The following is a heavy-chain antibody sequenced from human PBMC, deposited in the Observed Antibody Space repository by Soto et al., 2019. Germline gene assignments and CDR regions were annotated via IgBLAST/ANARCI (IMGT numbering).Heavy chain of an antibody. J-gene: IGHJ5*01. CDR2: IYNSGRT. Sequence: SETLSLICFVSGDSIGSDYYYWTWIRQAPGKCLEWIRYIYNSGRTSYNPSLKSRITISVDTTENQCSLKMNSVTAADTAVYYWARDSANSSGQIASWGKGTLVTVSS. CDR3: ARDSANSSGQIAS. D-gene: IGHD6-6*01. CDR1: GDSIGSDYYY. V-gene: IGHV4-30-4*02.